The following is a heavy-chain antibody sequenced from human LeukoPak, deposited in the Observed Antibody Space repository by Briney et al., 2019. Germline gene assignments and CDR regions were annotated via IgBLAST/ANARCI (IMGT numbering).Heavy chain of an antibody. V-gene: IGHV4-34*01. J-gene: IGHJ4*02. D-gene: IGHD2/OR15-2a*01. CDR3: VRGRVKGKY. CDR2: INHSGDT. CDR1: GGSFSGYY. Sequence: TETLSLTCAVYGGSFSGYYWTWIRQPPGKGLEWIGEINHSGDTNYNPSLKSRVTISVDTCKNQFSLKLSSVTAADTAVYYCVRGRVKGKYWGQGTLVTVSS.